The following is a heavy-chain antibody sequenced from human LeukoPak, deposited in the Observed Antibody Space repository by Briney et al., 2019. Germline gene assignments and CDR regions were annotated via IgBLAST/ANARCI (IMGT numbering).Heavy chain of an antibody. V-gene: IGHV3-23*01. Sequence: TGGSLRLSCAASGFTVPTDYMTWVRQAPGKGLEWVSGISDGGGTTNYADAVKGRFTISRDKSKNTLFLQMNSLRAEDTAVYYCAKSYGDYLGYFDSWGQGTLVTVSS. CDR3: AKSYGDYLGYFDS. D-gene: IGHD4-17*01. J-gene: IGHJ4*02. CDR2: ISDGGGTT. CDR1: GFTVPTDY.